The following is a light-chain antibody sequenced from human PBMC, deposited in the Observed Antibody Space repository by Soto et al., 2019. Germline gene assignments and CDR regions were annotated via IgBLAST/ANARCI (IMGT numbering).Light chain of an antibody. CDR3: SSFAGGGNPVL. CDR2: EVT. Sequence: QSALTLPPSASGSLGQSVTISCTGTSSDVGGYNYVSWHQQHPGKAPKVMIYEVTKRPPGVPDRFSGSKSGNTASLTVSGLQAEDEADYYCSSFAGGGNPVLLGGGTMLTVL. J-gene: IGLJ2*01. V-gene: IGLV2-8*01. CDR1: SSDVGGYNY.